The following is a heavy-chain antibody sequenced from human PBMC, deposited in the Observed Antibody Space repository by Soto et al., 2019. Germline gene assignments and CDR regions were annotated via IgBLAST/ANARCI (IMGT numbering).Heavy chain of an antibody. Sequence: SETLSLTCTVSGGSISSGGYYWSWIRQHPGKGLEWIGYIYYSGSTYYNPSLKSRVTISVDTSKNQFSLKLSSVTAADTAVYYCARDRGPTGPQFRGDRGQGTLVTVSS. CDR3: ARDRGPTGPQFRGD. CDR1: GGSISSGGYY. V-gene: IGHV4-31*03. J-gene: IGHJ4*02. D-gene: IGHD3-10*01. CDR2: IYYSGST.